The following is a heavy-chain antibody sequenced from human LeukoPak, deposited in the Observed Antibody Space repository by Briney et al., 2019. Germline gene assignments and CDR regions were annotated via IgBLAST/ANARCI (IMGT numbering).Heavy chain of an antibody. CDR1: GGSISSSNYY. D-gene: IGHD6-25*01. Sequence: SETLSLTCNVSGGSISSSNYYWGRIRQPPGKGLEWIGSIYYSGSTYYNSSLKSRVTISVDTSKNQFSLKLSSVTAADTAVYYCARRFPAHYFDYWGQGTLVTVSS. CDR3: ARRFPAHYFDY. J-gene: IGHJ4*02. CDR2: IYYSGST. V-gene: IGHV4-39*01.